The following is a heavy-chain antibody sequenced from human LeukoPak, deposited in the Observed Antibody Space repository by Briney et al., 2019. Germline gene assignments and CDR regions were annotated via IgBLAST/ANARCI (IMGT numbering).Heavy chain of an antibody. V-gene: IGHV4-34*01. CDR3: ARVRAAGSFDI. CDR1: SGSFSGYY. Sequence: SETLSLTCAVYSGSFSGYYWTWIRQPPGKGLEWIGEINHSGSTNYNPSLKSRVTISVDTSRNQFSLILTSVTAADTAVYFCARVRAAGSFDIWGQGTMVTVSS. CDR2: INHSGST. J-gene: IGHJ3*02.